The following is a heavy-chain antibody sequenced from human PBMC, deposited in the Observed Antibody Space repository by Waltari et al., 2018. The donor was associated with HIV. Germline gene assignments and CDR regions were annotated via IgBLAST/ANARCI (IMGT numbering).Heavy chain of an antibody. CDR2: MNPDSGNT. V-gene: IGHV1-8*01. CDR1: RYTFTSND. Sequence: QEQLVQSGAEVKKPGASVKVSCKASRYTFTSNDIHWVRQAPGQGLEWVGWMNPDSGNTGYAQNFQVRVNMTRTTSINTAYLELYSLTSDDTAVYYCARTPYCVGGDCYARGIYFEFWGQGTLVTVSS. D-gene: IGHD2-21*02. CDR3: ARTPYCVGGDCYARGIYFEF. J-gene: IGHJ4*02.